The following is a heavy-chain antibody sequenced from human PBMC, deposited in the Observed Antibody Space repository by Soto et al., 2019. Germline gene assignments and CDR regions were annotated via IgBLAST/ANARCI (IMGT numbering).Heavy chain of an antibody. Sequence: SETLSLTCTVSGGSISSGDYYWSWIRQPPGKGLEWIGYIYYSGSTYYNPSLKSRVTISVDTSKNQFSLKLSSVTAADTAVYYRARVFFGYSSSWYYFDYWGQGTLVTVSS. CDR3: ARVFFGYSSSWYYFDY. V-gene: IGHV4-30-4*01. D-gene: IGHD6-13*01. CDR2: IYYSGST. CDR1: GGSISSGDYY. J-gene: IGHJ4*02.